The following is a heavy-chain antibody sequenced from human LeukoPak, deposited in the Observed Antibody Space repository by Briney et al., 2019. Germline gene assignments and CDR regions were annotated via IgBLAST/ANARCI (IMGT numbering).Heavy chain of an antibody. CDR3: ARGGSPRDGYNPY. J-gene: IGHJ4*02. CDR2: IKEGGSEK. CDR1: GFTFSNYW. Sequence: GGSLRLSCAASGFTFSNYWMTWVRQAPGKGLEWVANIKEGGSEKYYVDSVKGRFTISRDNAKNSLYLQMNSLRAEDTAVYYCARGGSPRDGYNPYWGQGTLVTVSS. D-gene: IGHD5-24*01. V-gene: IGHV3-7*01.